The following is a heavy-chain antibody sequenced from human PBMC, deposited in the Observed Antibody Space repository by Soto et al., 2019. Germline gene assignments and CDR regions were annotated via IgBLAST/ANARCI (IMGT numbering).Heavy chain of an antibody. J-gene: IGHJ5*02. V-gene: IGHV1-3*01. CDR3: AGPHDRAGLGT. D-gene: IGHD1-1*01. CDR1: ENTFSTYL. CDR2: HNGYNGQT. Sequence: GASVKVSCKASENTFSTYLVHWLRQVHGQGLEWMGWHNGYNGQTEYSQKFQGRVTITRDTSAKTAYLELRSLTSEDTAVYYCAGPHDRAGLGTWGQGTLVTVSS.